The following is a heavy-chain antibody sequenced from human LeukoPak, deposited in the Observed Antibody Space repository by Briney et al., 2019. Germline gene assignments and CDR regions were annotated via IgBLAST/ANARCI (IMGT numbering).Heavy chain of an antibody. Sequence: GGSLRLSCAASGFTFSSYSMNWVRQAPGKGLEWVSSISSSSSYIYYADSVKGRFTISRGNAKNSLYLQMNSLRAEDTAVYYCASQLGDYYYYYYMDVWGKGTTVTVSS. D-gene: IGHD6-6*01. CDR1: GFTFSSYS. V-gene: IGHV3-21*01. CDR3: ASQLGDYYYYYYMDV. J-gene: IGHJ6*03. CDR2: ISSSSSYI.